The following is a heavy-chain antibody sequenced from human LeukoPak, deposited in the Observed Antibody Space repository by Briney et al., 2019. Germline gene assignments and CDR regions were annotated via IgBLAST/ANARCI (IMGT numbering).Heavy chain of an antibody. Sequence: ASVKVSCKASGGTFSSYTISWVRQAPGQGLEWMGRIIPILGIANYAQKFQGRVMITADKSTSTAYMELSSLRSEDTAVYYCARERLSWFGSIDGPDYDYWGQGTLVTVSS. D-gene: IGHD3-10*01. CDR3: ARERLSWFGSIDGPDYDY. CDR1: GGTFSSYT. V-gene: IGHV1-69*04. CDR2: IIPILGIA. J-gene: IGHJ4*02.